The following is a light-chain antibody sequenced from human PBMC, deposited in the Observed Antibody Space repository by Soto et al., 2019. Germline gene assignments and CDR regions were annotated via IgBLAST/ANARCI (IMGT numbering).Light chain of an antibody. CDR1: QSVLYSSNNKNY. CDR2: WAS. V-gene: IGKV4-1*01. Sequence: DIVMTQSPDSLPVSLGERATINCKSSQSVLYSSNNKNYLAWYQQKPGQPPKLLIYWASTRESGVPDRFSGSGSGTDFTLTISSLRAEDVAVYYCQQYYDTPYTFGQGTKLEIK. J-gene: IGKJ2*01. CDR3: QQYYDTPYT.